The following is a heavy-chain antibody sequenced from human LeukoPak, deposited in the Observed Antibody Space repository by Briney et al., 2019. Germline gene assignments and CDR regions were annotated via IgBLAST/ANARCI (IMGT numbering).Heavy chain of an antibody. Sequence: GGSLRLSCAASGFTFSSYWMSWVRQAPGKGLEWVANIKQDGSEKYYVDSVKGRFTISRDNAKNSLYLQMNSLRAEDTAVYYCARDFTTETTRFLEWSFDYWGQGTLVTVSS. CDR2: IKQDGSEK. CDR1: GFTFSSYW. V-gene: IGHV3-7*01. D-gene: IGHD3-3*01. J-gene: IGHJ4*02. CDR3: ARDFTTETTRFLEWSFDY.